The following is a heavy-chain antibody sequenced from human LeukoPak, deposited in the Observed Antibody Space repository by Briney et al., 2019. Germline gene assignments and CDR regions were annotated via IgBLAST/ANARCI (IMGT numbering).Heavy chain of an antibody. J-gene: IGHJ5*02. V-gene: IGHV3-11*01. CDR1: GFTFSDYY. D-gene: IGHD2-2*01. CDR2: ISSSGSTI. Sequence: GGSLRLSCAASGFTFSDYYMSWIRQAPGKGLEWVSYISSSGSTIYYADSVKGRFTISRDNAKNSLYLQMNSLRAEDTAVYYCARDLGYCSSTGCYDWFDPWGQGTLVTVSS. CDR3: ARDLGYCSSTGCYDWFDP.